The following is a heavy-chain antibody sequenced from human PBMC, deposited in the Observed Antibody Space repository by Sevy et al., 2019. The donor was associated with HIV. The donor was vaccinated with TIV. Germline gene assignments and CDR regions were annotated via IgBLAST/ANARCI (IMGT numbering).Heavy chain of an antibody. CDR3: TRWKGLQSIFDY. D-gene: IGHD1-1*01. Sequence: GGSLRLSCTTSGFTFGDYAMNWVRQAPGKGLEWVAFLKSKADGGTVHHAASVKGRFTISRDDSKSIAYLQMNDLTTEDTGVCYCTRWKGLQSIFDYWGQGALVTVSS. CDR2: LKSKADGGTV. J-gene: IGHJ4*02. V-gene: IGHV3-49*04. CDR1: GFTFGDYA.